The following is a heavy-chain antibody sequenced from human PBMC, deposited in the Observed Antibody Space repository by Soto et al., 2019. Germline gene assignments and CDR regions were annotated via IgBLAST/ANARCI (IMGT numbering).Heavy chain of an antibody. V-gene: IGHV1-3*01. D-gene: IGHD3-3*01. Sequence: VQLVQSGAEVKEPGASVKVSCKASGYTFTSHTIHWARQAPGQGLEWMGWIIVSHGRPRIAPHFQRRVTLTTDTAPTTAYMELNSLTSEDTSVYFCAREPEDGVPGDFCGQGTLVVVSA. CDR3: AREPEDGVPGDF. J-gene: IGHJ4*02. CDR2: IIVSHGRP. CDR1: GYTFTSHT.